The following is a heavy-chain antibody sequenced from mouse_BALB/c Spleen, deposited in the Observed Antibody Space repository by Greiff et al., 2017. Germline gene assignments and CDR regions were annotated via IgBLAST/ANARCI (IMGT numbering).Heavy chain of an antibody. CDR2: ISDGGSYT. CDR1: GFTFSDYY. Sequence: EVQGVESGGGLVKPGGSLKLSCAASGFTFSDYYMYWVRQTPEKRLEWVATISDGGSYTYYPDSVKGRFTISRDNAKNNLYLQMSSLKSEDTAMYYCARGSSGLYYAMDYWGQGTSVTVSS. D-gene: IGHD3-1*01. J-gene: IGHJ4*01. CDR3: ARGSSGLYYAMDY. V-gene: IGHV5-4*02.